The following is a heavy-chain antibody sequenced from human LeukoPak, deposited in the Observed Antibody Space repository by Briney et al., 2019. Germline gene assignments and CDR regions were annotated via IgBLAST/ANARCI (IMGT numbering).Heavy chain of an antibody. CDR1: GGTFSSYT. V-gene: IGHV1-69*02. CDR2: IIPILGIA. J-gene: IGHJ6*02. Sequence: SVKVSCKASGGTFSSYTISWVRQAPGQGLEWMGRIIPILGIANYAQKFQGRVTITADKSTSTAYMELSSLRSEDTAVYYCARVGVDSSGYYRPNYYYYYGMDVWGQGTTVTVSS. CDR3: ARVGVDSSGYYRPNYYYYYGMDV. D-gene: IGHD3-22*01.